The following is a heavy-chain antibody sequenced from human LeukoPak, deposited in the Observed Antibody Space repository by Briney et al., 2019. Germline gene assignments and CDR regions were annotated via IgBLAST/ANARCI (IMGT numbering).Heavy chain of an antibody. J-gene: IGHJ6*03. CDR2: INPSDGST. D-gene: IGHD2-15*01. CDR3: ARGLRYCSGGRCYFSPPYYYYMDV. Sequence: ASVKVSCKASGYSFTYHYMHWLRQAPGQGLEWIGIINPSDGSTTYAQKFQGRVTMTRNTSISTAYMELSSLRSEDTAVYYCARGLRYCSGGRCYFSPPYYYYMDVWGKGTTVTISS. CDR1: GYSFTYHY. V-gene: IGHV1-46*01.